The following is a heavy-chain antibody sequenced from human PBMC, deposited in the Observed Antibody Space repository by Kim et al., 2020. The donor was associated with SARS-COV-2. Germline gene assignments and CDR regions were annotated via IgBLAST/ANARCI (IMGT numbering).Heavy chain of an antibody. CDR2: INPSGGST. D-gene: IGHD3-3*01. CDR3: ARDRITIFGVVTLPNWFDP. Sequence: ASVKVSCKASGYTFTSYYMHWVRQAPGQGLEWMGIINPSGGSTSYAQKFQGRVTMTRDTSTSTVYMELSSLRSEDTAVYYCARDRITIFGVVTLPNWFDPWGQEALVTVSS. CDR1: GYTFTSYY. V-gene: IGHV1-46*01. J-gene: IGHJ5*02.